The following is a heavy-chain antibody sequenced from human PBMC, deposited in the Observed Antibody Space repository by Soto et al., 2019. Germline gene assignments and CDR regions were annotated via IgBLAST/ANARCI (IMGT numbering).Heavy chain of an antibody. Sequence: AETLCLTFGVSGGSVSSISWWTWLRQSPGKGLEWIGEIYHAGSPNYNPSFQIRVIISLDKSKNNFSLRLTSVTAADAAIYYCARGSSLRGDFDXWGQRTKVTVSX. J-gene: IGHJ6*02. D-gene: IGHD2-21*01. CDR1: GGSVSSISW. CDR3: ARGSSLRGDFDX. V-gene: IGHV4-4*02. CDR2: IYHAGSP.